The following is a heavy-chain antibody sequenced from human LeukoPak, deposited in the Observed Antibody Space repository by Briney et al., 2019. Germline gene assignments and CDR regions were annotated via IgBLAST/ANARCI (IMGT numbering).Heavy chain of an antibody. D-gene: IGHD2-2*01. CDR3: ARPRERSTTSCCDFDY. V-gene: IGHV3-11*01. Sequence: PGGSLRLSCAASGFTFSDYHMSWIRQAPGKGLEWVSHITSSGGTMYYADSVKGRFTISRDNSKNTLYLQMNSLRGEDTAVYYCARPRERSTTSCCDFDYWGQGALVTVSS. CDR1: GFTFSDYH. CDR2: ITSSGGTM. J-gene: IGHJ4*02.